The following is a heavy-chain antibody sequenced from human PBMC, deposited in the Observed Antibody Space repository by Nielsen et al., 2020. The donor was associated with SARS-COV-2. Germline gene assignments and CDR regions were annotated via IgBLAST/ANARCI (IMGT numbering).Heavy chain of an antibody. V-gene: IGHV4-59*08. CDR3: ARQRDLDYGMDV. Sequence: SETLSLTCTVSGGSTGSYCWSWIRQPPGKGLEWIGYFYYSGSTNYNPSLKSRVAISVDTSKNQFSLKLTSVTAADTAVYYCARQRDLDYGMDVWGQGTTVTVSS. CDR1: GGSTGSYC. CDR2: FYYSGST. J-gene: IGHJ6*02.